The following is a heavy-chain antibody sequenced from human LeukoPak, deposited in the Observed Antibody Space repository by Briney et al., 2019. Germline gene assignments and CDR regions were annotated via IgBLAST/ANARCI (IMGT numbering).Heavy chain of an antibody. CDR2: ISGSGGST. CDR3: AKEGPGGYYPRHFDY. D-gene: IGHD3-10*01. CDR1: GFTFSSYA. J-gene: IGHJ4*02. V-gene: IGHV3-23*01. Sequence: PGGSLRLSCAASGFTFSSYAMSWVRRAPGKGLEWLSAISGSGGSTYYADSVKGRFTISRDNSKNTLYLQMNSLRAEDTAVYYCAKEGPGGYYPRHFDYWGQGTLATVSS.